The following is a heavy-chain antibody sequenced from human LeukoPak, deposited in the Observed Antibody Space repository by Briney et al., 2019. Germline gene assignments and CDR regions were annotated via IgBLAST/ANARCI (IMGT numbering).Heavy chain of an antibody. Sequence: SETLSLTCTVSGGPISSYYWSWIRQPPGKGLEWIGYIYYSGSTNYNPSLKSRVTISVDTSKNQFSLKLSSVTAADTAVYYCARRWMVTPRPGFDYWGQGTLVTVSS. CDR1: GGPISSYY. CDR3: ARRWMVTPRPGFDY. V-gene: IGHV4-59*12. D-gene: IGHD5-18*01. J-gene: IGHJ4*02. CDR2: IYYSGST.